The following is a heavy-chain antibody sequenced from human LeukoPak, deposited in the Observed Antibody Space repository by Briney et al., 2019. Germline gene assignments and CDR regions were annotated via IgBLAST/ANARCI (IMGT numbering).Heavy chain of an antibody. D-gene: IGHD3-9*01. J-gene: IGHJ5*02. CDR1: GGTFSSYA. Sequence: GASVKVSCKASGGTFSSYAISWVRQAPGQGLEWMGGIIPIFGTANYAQKFQGRVTITADESTSTAYMGLSSLRSEDTAVYYCARGGSESGAVLRYFDWQPNNNWFDPWGQGTLVTVSS. CDR3: ARGGSESGAVLRYFDWQPNNNWFDP. CDR2: IIPIFGTA. V-gene: IGHV1-69*13.